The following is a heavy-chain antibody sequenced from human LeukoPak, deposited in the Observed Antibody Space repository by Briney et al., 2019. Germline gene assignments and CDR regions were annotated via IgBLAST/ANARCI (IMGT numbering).Heavy chain of an antibody. J-gene: IGHJ3*02. CDR2: IYYSGGT. D-gene: IGHD3-22*01. CDR1: GGSISSSSYY. V-gene: IGHV4-39*07. Sequence: PSETLSLTCTVSGGSISSSSYYWGWIRQPPGKGLEWIGSIYYSGGTYYNPSLKSRVTISVDTSKNQFSLKLSSVAAADTAVYYCARARLADYYDSSGSRYDALDIWGQGTMVTVSS. CDR3: ARARLADYYDSSGSRYDALDI.